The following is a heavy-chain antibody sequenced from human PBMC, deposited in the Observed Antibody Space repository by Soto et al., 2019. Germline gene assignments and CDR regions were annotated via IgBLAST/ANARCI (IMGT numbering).Heavy chain of an antibody. J-gene: IGHJ6*03. Sequence: GGSLRLSCAASGFTFSSYDMHWVRQATGKGLEWVSAIGTAGDTYYPGSVKGRFTISRENAKNSLYLQMNSLRAGDTAVYYCARGGAAAGATRMDVWGKGTTVTVSS. CDR2: IGTAGDT. V-gene: IGHV3-13*01. D-gene: IGHD6-13*01. CDR1: GFTFSSYD. CDR3: ARGGAAAGATRMDV.